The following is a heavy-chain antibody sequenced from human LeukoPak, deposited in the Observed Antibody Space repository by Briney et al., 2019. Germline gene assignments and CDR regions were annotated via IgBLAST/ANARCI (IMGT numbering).Heavy chain of an antibody. CDR2: ITGSSSYI. D-gene: IGHD6-6*01. CDR1: GFTFSTYS. J-gene: IGHJ4*02. V-gene: IGHV3-21*01. Sequence: GGSLRLSCAASGFTFSTYSMNWVRQAPGKGLEWVSFITGSSSYIYYTDSVKGRFTISRDNAKNSLFLQMNSLRDEDTAVYYCASGFSSSLYFDYWGQGTLVTVSS. CDR3: ASGFSSSLYFDY.